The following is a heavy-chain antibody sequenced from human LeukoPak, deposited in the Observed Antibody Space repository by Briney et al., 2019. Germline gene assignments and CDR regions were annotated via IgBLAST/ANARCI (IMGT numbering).Heavy chain of an antibody. CDR2: ISNSGNTM. D-gene: IGHD3-22*01. V-gene: IGHV3-48*03. Sequence: GRSLRLSCAASGFTFSSYEMNWVRQAPGKGLEWVSYISNSGNTMYYADSVKGRFTISRDNAKNSLYLQMNSLRAEDTGIYYCARDTSIVVVPDAFDMWGQGTTVTVS. J-gene: IGHJ3*02. CDR1: GFTFSSYE. CDR3: ARDTSIVVVPDAFDM.